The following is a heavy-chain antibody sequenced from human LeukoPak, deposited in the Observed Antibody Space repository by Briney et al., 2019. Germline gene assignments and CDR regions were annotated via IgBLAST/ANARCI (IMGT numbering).Heavy chain of an antibody. D-gene: IGHD3-10*01. Sequence: GGSLRLSRTASGFSFDSHSMSWVRQAPGKGLEWIAFIGSRSSPIYYGDSVRGRFTVSRDNAQKSMYLQMDTLGLDDTAVYFCARDLGDGEYFFDFWGQGTLVTVSS. V-gene: IGHV3-48*04. CDR2: IGSRSSPI. CDR1: GFSFDSHS. J-gene: IGHJ4*02. CDR3: ARDLGDGEYFFDF.